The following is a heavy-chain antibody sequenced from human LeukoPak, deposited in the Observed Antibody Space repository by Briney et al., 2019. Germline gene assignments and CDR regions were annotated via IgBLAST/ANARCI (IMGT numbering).Heavy chain of an antibody. J-gene: IGHJ4*02. V-gene: IGHV3-74*01. D-gene: IGHD3-22*01. CDR2: INSDGSST. Sequence: GGSLRLSCEASGFSFNRNTMNWVRQAPGKGLVWVSRINSDGSSTSYADSVKGRFTISRDNAKNTLYLQMNSLRAEDTAVYYCARVGSYYDSSGYYPHYFDYWGQGTLVTVSS. CDR1: GFSFNRNT. CDR3: ARVGSYYDSSGYYPHYFDY.